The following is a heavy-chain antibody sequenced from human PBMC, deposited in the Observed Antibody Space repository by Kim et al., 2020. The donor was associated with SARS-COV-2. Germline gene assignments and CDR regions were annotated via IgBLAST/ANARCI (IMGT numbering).Heavy chain of an antibody. CDR3: ARGLEWYNPYYFDY. CDR2: ISSSSSYI. Sequence: GGSLRLSCAASGFTFSSYSMNWVRQAPGKGLEWVSSISSSSSYIYYADSVKGRFTISRDNAKNSLYLQMNSLRAEDTAVYYCARGLEWYNPYYFDYWGQGTLVTVSS. J-gene: IGHJ4*02. D-gene: IGHD3-3*01. CDR1: GFTFSSYS. V-gene: IGHV3-21*01.